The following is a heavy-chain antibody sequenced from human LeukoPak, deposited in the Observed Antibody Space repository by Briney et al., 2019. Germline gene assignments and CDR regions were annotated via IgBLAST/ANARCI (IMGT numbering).Heavy chain of an antibody. D-gene: IGHD3-16*01. CDR2: IIPILGTS. CDR1: GGTFNSYG. Sequence: ASVKVSCKASGGTFNSYGIIWVRQAPGQGLEWMGGIIPILGTSSYAQKFQGRVTMTRDTSTSTVYMELSSLRSEDTAVYYCARSFRGLLGREAFDIWGQGTMVTVSS. CDR3: ARSFRGLLGREAFDI. V-gene: IGHV1-69*10. J-gene: IGHJ3*02.